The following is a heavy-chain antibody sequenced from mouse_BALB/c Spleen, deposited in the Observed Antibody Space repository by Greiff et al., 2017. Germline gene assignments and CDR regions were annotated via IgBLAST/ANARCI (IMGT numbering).Heavy chain of an antibody. Sequence: EVKLMESGPSLVKPSQTLSLTCSVTGDSITSGYWNWIRKFPGNNLEYMGYISYSGSTYYNPSLKSRNSIIRDTSKNQSYLQLNSVTTEDTATYYCAIWVKYYDYGTPFAYWGQGTLVTVSA. D-gene: IGHD2-4*01. V-gene: IGHV3-8*02. CDR3: AIWVKYYDYGTPFAY. J-gene: IGHJ3*01. CDR1: GDSITSGY. CDR2: ISYSGST.